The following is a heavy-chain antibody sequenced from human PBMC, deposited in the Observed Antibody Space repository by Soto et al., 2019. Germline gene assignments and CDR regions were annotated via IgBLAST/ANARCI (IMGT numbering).Heavy chain of an antibody. CDR3: ARETLTLFGGVRDNVYYGMDV. J-gene: IGHJ6*02. D-gene: IGHD3-3*01. V-gene: IGHV3-48*03. CDR2: IGTSETIR. CDR1: GFTFSSYE. Sequence: EVQLEESGGGLVRPGGSLRLSCAASGFTFSSYEMNWVRQVPGKGLQWVSYIGTSETIRYYADSVKGRFTISRDNAKNSLYLQMNSLRAEDTAIYYCARETLTLFGGVRDNVYYGMDVWGPGTTVTVSS.